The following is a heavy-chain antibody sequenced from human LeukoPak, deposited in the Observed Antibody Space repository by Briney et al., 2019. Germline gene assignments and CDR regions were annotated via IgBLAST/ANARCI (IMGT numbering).Heavy chain of an antibody. J-gene: IGHJ4*02. V-gene: IGHV1-46*01. CDR3: ARTAISIATTAYSSSSIDY. D-gene: IGHD6-6*01. CDR2: INPSGGSR. CDR1: GYTFTSYY. Sequence: GASVKVSCKASGYTFTSYYIHWVRQAPGQGLEWMGIINPSGGSRTYAQKFQGRVTMTRDTSTSTVYMELSSLKSEDTALYYCARTAISIATTAYSSSSIDYWGQGTLVTVSS.